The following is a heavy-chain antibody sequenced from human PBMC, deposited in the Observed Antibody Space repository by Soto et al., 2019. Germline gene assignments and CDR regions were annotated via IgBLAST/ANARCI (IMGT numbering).Heavy chain of an antibody. Sequence: ASVKVSCKPFGYTFTAYYIHCVRQAPGHGLECSGLVDPRSGATNYAQRFQGRVIMTRDTSVHSVYLELSRLTSDETAVYYRTKDHYGANACGGKGTLVTV. CDR1: GYTFTAYY. V-gene: IGHV1-2*02. J-gene: IGHJ4*02. CDR3: TKDHYGANAC. D-gene: IGHD4-17*01. CDR2: VDPRSGAT.